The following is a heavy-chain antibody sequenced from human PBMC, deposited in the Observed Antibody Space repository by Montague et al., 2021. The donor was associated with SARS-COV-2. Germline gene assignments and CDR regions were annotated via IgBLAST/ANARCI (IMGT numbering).Heavy chain of an antibody. D-gene: IGHD6-13*01. CDR2: IYYSGST. CDR1: GGSVSSGGYY. CDR3: ARVSLAAAATRSDY. V-gene: IGHV4-61*08. Sequence: SETLSLTCTVSGGSVSSGGYYWSWIRQPPGKGLEWIGHIYYSGSTNYNPSLKSRVTISLDTSKNQFSLKLTSVTAADTAVYYCARVSLAAAATRSDYWGQGTLATVSS. J-gene: IGHJ4*02.